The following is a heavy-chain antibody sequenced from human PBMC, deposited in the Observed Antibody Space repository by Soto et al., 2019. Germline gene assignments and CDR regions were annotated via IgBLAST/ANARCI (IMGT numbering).Heavy chain of an antibody. Sequence: GGSLRLSCAASGFIFSSFGMHWVRQAPGKGLEWVAVIWYDGSNKFYADSVKGRFTISRDNSKNTVYLQMNSLRAEDTAVYYCARDGTSAAGWSFIDYWGQGSLVTVSS. CDR3: ARDGTSAAGWSFIDY. CDR2: IWYDGSNK. J-gene: IGHJ4*02. CDR1: GFIFSSFG. V-gene: IGHV3-33*01. D-gene: IGHD6-13*01.